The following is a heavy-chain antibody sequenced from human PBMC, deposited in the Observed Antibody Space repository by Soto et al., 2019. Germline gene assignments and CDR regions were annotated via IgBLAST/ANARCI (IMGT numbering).Heavy chain of an antibody. CDR2: ISYDGSNK. CDR1: GFTFSSYG. D-gene: IGHD1-26*01. J-gene: IGHJ3*02. V-gene: IGHV3-30*18. CDR3: VKSSGGSYFRDAFDI. Sequence: GGSLRLSCAASGFTFSSYGMHWVRQAPGKGLEWVAVISYDGSNKYYADSVKGRFTISGDNSKNTLYLQMNSLRAEDTAVYYCVKSSGGSYFRDAFDIWGQGTMVTVSS.